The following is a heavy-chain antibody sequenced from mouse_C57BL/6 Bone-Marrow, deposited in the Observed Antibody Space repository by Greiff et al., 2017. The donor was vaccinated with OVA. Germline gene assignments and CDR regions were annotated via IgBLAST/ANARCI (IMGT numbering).Heavy chain of an antibody. CDR2: IYPRSGNT. D-gene: IGHD3-3*01. Sequence: VQLQQSGAELARPGASVKLSCKASGYTFTSYGISWVKQRTGQGLEWIGEIYPRSGNTYYNEKFKGKATLTADKSSSTAYMELRSLTSDDSAVYFCASRGLDFDYWGQGTTLTVSS. J-gene: IGHJ2*01. V-gene: IGHV1-81*01. CDR3: ASRGLDFDY. CDR1: GYTFTSYG.